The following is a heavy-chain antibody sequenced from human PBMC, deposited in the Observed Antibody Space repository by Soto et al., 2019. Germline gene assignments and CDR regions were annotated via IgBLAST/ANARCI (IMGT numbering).Heavy chain of an antibody. CDR1: GFTVSSNY. J-gene: IGHJ4*02. Sequence: PGGSLRLSCAASGFTVSSNYMSWVRQAPGKGLEWVSVIYSGGSTYYADSVKGRFTISRDNSKNTLYLQMNSLRAEDTAVYYCARGGVNYCSSTSCAFDYWGQGTLVTISS. CDR2: IYSGGST. V-gene: IGHV3-66*01. D-gene: IGHD2-2*01. CDR3: ARGGVNYCSSTSCAFDY.